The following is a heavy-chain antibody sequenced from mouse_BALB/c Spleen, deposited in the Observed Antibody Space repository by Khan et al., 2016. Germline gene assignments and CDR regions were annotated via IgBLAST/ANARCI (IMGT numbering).Heavy chain of an antibody. CDR1: GYTFTSYW. V-gene: IGHV1-7*01. CDR3: AKRQLGAMDY. J-gene: IGHJ4*01. Sequence: QVQLQQSGAVLAKPGASVKMSCKASGYTFTSYWMHWVKQRPGQGLEWIGYINPSTGYTEYNQKFKDKATLTADKSSSTAYMQLSSLTSEDSAVXYCAKRQLGAMDYWGQGTSVTVSS. D-gene: IGHD3-1*01. CDR2: INPSTGYT.